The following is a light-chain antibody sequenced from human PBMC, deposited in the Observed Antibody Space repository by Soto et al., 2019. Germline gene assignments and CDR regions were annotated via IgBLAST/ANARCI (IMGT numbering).Light chain of an antibody. J-gene: IGKJ5*01. CDR1: QSVSSS. CDR3: LQHNSYPIT. V-gene: IGKV3-11*01. CDR2: DAS. Sequence: DIVLTQSPATLSLSSGDRATLSCRASQSVSSSLAWYQQKPGQAPRLLIYDASSRASGIPARFSGSGSGTDFTLTISSLEPEDFAIYYCLQHNSYPITLGQGTRLEI.